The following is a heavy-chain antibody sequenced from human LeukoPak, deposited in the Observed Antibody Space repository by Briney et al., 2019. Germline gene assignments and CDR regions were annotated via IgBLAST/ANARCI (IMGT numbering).Heavy chain of an antibody. Sequence: GGSLRLSCAASGFTFSSYAMSWARQAPGRGLEWVSAISGSGGSTYYADSVKGRFTISRDNSKNTLYLQMNSLRAEDTAVYYCAKDSSPIYALWFGESYYFDYWGQGTLVTVSS. D-gene: IGHD3-10*01. CDR2: ISGSGGST. V-gene: IGHV3-23*01. J-gene: IGHJ4*02. CDR3: AKDSSPIYALWFGESYYFDY. CDR1: GFTFSSYA.